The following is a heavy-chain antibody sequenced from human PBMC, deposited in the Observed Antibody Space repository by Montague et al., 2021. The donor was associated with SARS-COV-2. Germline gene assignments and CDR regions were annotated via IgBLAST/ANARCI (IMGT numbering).Heavy chain of an antibody. CDR3: ARFGSGTLEFDL. D-gene: IGHD1-26*01. V-gene: IGHV4-61*02. Sequence: TLSLTCTVSGASISTGIYDWSWIRQPAGKGLEWTGRIRTTGHTDYNSSLESRVFMSVDTSTNQFSLSLTSVTAADTAVYFCARFGSGTLEFDLWGQGTLVTVSS. CDR2: IRTTGHT. J-gene: IGHJ4*02. CDR1: GASISTGIYD.